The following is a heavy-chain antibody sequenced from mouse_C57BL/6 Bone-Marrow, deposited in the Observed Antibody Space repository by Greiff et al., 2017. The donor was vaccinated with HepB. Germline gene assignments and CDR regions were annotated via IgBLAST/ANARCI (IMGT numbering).Heavy chain of an antibody. Sequence: EVQLQQSGAELVRPGASVKLSCTASGFNIKDDYMHWVKQRPEQGLEWIGWIDPENGDTEYASKFQGKATITADTSSNTAYLQLSSLTSEDTAGYYCTSTTPWFAYWGQGTLVTVSA. J-gene: IGHJ3*01. D-gene: IGHD1-1*01. CDR3: TSTTPWFAY. CDR2: IDPENGDT. CDR1: GFNIKDDY. V-gene: IGHV14-4*01.